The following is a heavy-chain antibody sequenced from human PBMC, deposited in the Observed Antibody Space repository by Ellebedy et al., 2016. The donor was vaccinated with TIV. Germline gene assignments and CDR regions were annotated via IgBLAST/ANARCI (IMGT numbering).Heavy chain of an antibody. V-gene: IGHV5-10-1*01. D-gene: IGHD4-17*01. CDR1: GYSFTNNW. CDR2: IDPSDSYV. CDR3: ARRDYDFGVYALNY. Sequence: GESLKISCKGSGYSFTNNWINWVRQMPVKGLEWMGRIDPSDSYVTYSPSFQGHVTISADKSTATSYLQWDSLKASDTAMYYCARRDYDFGVYALNYWGQGTLVTVSS. J-gene: IGHJ4*02.